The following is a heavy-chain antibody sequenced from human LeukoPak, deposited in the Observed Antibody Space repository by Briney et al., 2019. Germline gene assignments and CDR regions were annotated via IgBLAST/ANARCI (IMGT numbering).Heavy chain of an antibody. CDR3: AKGGIAVASTSYYYYMDV. V-gene: IGHV3-23*01. Sequence: PGGSLRLSCAASGFTFSPYLMNWVRQAPGKGLEWVSAISGSGDSTHYADSVKGRFTISRDNSKNTLFLQMNSLRADDTAVYYCAKGGIAVASTSYYYYMDVWGKGTTVTISS. D-gene: IGHD6-19*01. J-gene: IGHJ6*03. CDR1: GFTFSPYL. CDR2: ISGSGDST.